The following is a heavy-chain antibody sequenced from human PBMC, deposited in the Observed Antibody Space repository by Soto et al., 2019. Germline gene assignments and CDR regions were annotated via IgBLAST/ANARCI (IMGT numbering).Heavy chain of an antibody. CDR1: GFAFSSYA. Sequence: QVQLVESGGGVVQPGRSLRLSCAASGFAFSSYAMHWVRQAPGKGLEWVAVISYDGSNKYYADSVKGRFTISRDNSKNTLYLQMNSLRAEDPALYYCARTPYSSSWEPFDYWGQGTLVTVSS. J-gene: IGHJ4*02. V-gene: IGHV3-30-3*01. CDR3: ARTPYSSSWEPFDY. CDR2: ISYDGSNK. D-gene: IGHD6-13*01.